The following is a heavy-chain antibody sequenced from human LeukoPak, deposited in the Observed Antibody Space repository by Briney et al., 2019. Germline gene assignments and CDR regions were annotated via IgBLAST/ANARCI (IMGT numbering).Heavy chain of an antibody. CDR2: ISSSSSTI. J-gene: IGHJ4*02. CDR3: ARDGYSSGWYDYYFDY. Sequence: PGGSLRLSCAASGFTFSSYSMNWVRQAPGKGLEWVSYISSSSSTIYYADSVKGRFTISRDNAKNSLYLQMNSLRAEDTAVYHCARDGYSSGWYDYYFDYWGQGTLVTASS. V-gene: IGHV3-48*04. D-gene: IGHD6-19*01. CDR1: GFTFSSYS.